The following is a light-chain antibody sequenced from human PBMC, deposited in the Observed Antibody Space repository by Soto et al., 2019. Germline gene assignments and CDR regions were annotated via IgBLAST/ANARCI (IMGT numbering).Light chain of an antibody. J-gene: IGLJ1*01. CDR3: QSYDNSLSAYV. CDR2: GST. V-gene: IGLV1-40*01. Sequence: QSVLTQPPSLSGAPGQRVTISCTGSSSDIGAGSEVHWYQQLPGTAPKLLIFGSTNRPSGVPDRFSGSKSATSASLAITGXQAEXXXXYYCQSYDNSLSAYVFGTGTKLTVL. CDR1: SSDIGAGSE.